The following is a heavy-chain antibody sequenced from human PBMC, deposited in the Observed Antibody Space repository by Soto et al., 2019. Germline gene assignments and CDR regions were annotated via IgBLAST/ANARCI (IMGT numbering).Heavy chain of an antibody. CDR1: GGSISSGSW. J-gene: IGHJ4*02. Sequence: QVQLQESGPGLVKPSGTLSLTCDVSGGSISSGSWWSRVRQPPGKGLEWIGEIYHSGSTNYNPSLKSRVTISVDKSKNQFSLKLSSVTAADTAVYYCASAAGFKRDFFDYWGQGTLVTVSS. D-gene: IGHD3-3*01. CDR3: ASAAGFKRDFFDY. CDR2: IYHSGST. V-gene: IGHV4-4*02.